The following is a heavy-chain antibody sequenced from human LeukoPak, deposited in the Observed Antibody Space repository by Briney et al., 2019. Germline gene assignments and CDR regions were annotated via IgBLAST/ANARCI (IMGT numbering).Heavy chain of an antibody. J-gene: IGHJ4*02. D-gene: IGHD2/OR15-2a*01. CDR1: GYTFTGYY. CDR2: INPNSGGT. V-gene: IGHV1-2*02. CDR3: AAIAYSTTWFSLGDF. Sequence: GASVKVSCKASGYTFTGYYIHWVRQAPGQGLEWMGWINPNSGGTNYAQKFQGRVTMTRDTSISTAYMELSRLTSDDTAVYYCAAIAYSTTWFSLGDFWGQGTLVTVSS.